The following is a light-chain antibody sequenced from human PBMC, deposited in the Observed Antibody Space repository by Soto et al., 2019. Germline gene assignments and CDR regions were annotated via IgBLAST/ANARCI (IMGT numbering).Light chain of an antibody. CDR3: LQDYTYPHS. V-gene: IGKV1-6*01. J-gene: IGKJ2*03. CDR1: XAIRTE. Sequence: TXXXSSLSASVGDRVTISCRASXAIRTELGWYQQKPGKAPKLLIYSASSLKSGVPSRFSGSGSGTDFTLTISSLQPEDFATYYCLQDYTYPHSFGQGTKLEI. CDR2: SAS.